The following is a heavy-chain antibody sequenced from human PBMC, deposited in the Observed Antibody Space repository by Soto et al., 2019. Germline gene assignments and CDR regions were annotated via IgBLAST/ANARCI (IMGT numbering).Heavy chain of an antibody. CDR3: ARPRRGIFGLMDV. D-gene: IGHD6-13*01. V-gene: IGHV1-46*01. J-gene: IGHJ6*02. Sequence: ASVKVSCKASEYTFSSYYMHWVRQAPGQGLEWMGIINPSGGSTSYAQKFQGRVTMTRDTSTSTVYMELSSLRSEDTAVYYCARPRRGIFGLMDVWGQGTTVTVSS. CDR1: EYTFSSYY. CDR2: INPSGGST.